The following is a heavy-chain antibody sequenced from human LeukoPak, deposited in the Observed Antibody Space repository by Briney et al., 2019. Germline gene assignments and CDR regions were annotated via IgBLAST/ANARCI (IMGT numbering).Heavy chain of an antibody. D-gene: IGHD3-9*01. CDR2: IYYSGST. CDR3: ARSPLTYYDILTGYYHWFDP. CDR1: GGSISSYY. V-gene: IGHV4-59*01. Sequence: SETLSLTCTVSGGSISSYYWSWIRQPPGKGLEWIGYIYYSGSTNYNPSLKSRVTISVDTSKNQFSLKLSSVTAADTAVYYCARSPLTYYDILTGYYHWFDPWGQGTLVTVSS. J-gene: IGHJ5*02.